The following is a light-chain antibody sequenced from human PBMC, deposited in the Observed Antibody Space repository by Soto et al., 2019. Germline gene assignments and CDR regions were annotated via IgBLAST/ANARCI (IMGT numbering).Light chain of an antibody. Sequence: GDRVTITCRASQSISSWLAWYQQKPGKAPKVLIYDASSLKSGVPSRFSGSGSGTEFTLTISSLQPDDFATYYCHQYNSYSTFGQGTLLEI. J-gene: IGKJ5*01. CDR1: QSISSW. CDR2: DAS. CDR3: HQYNSYST. V-gene: IGKV1-5*01.